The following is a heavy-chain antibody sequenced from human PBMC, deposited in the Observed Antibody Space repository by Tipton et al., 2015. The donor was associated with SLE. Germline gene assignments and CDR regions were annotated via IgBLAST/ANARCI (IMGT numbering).Heavy chain of an antibody. V-gene: IGHV4-38-2*01. Sequence: TLSLTCAVSGYSITYDHNWGWIRQPPGKGLEWIGSIFYSGSSYYNPSLKSRVTIYVDTSKNQFSLKLSSVTAADTAVYYCARQVTNRWHVVWFDPWGQGTLVTVSS. J-gene: IGHJ5*02. D-gene: IGHD2-15*01. CDR2: IFYSGSS. CDR3: ARQVTNRWHVVWFDP. CDR1: GYSITYDHN.